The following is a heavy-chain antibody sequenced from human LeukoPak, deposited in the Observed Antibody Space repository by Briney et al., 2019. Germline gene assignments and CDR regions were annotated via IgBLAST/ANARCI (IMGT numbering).Heavy chain of an antibody. J-gene: IGHJ4*02. CDR3: ANSVSYYDFWSGVGY. CDR1: GFTFSSYA. CDR2: ISGSGGST. Sequence: QSGGSLRLSCAASGFTFSSYAMSWVRQAPGKGLEWVSAISGSGGSTYYADSVKGRFTISRDNSKNTLYLQMNSLRAEDTAVYYCANSVSYYDFWSGVGYWGQGTLVTVSS. V-gene: IGHV3-23*01. D-gene: IGHD3-3*01.